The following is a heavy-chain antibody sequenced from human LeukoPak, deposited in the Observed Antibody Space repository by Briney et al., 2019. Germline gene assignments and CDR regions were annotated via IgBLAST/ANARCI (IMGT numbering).Heavy chain of an antibody. CDR1: GGSLSGNF. J-gene: IGHJ4*02. CDR2: ISHSGST. V-gene: IGHV4-34*01. Sequence: PSETLSLTCAVYGGSLSGNFWSWIRQPPGKGLEWIGEISHSGSTNYSPSLKSRLTISVDTSKNQFSLKLSSVTAADTAVYYCARAPSGWLRRTGFDYWGQGTLVTVSS. CDR3: ARAPSGWLRRTGFDY. D-gene: IGHD5-12*01.